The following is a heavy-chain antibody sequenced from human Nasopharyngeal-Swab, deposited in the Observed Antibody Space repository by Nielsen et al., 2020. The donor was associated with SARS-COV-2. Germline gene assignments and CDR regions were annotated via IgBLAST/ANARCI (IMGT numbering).Heavy chain of an antibody. J-gene: IGHJ4*02. CDR1: GFTFTSSA. Sequence: SAKVSCKASGFTFTSSAVQWVRQARGQRLEWIGWIVVGSGNTNYAQKFQERVTITRDMSTSTAYMELSSLRSEDTAVYYCAAAASYDSSGYYSDYWGQGTLVTVSS. CDR2: IVVGSGNT. CDR3: AAAASYDSSGYYSDY. V-gene: IGHV1-58*01. D-gene: IGHD3-22*01.